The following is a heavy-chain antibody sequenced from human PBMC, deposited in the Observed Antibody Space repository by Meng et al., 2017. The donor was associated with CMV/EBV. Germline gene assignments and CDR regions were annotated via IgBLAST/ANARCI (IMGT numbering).Heavy chain of an antibody. CDR1: GFTFSDYY. D-gene: IGHD3-3*01. J-gene: IGHJ4*02. Sequence: GRSLRLSCAASGFTFSDYYMSWIRQAPGKGLEWVSYISSSGSTIYYADSVKGRFTISRDNAKNSLYLQMNSLRAEDTAVYYCARTPHDFWSGYYFDYWGQGTLVTVSS. CDR3: ARTPHDFWSGYYFDY. V-gene: IGHV3-11*01. CDR2: ISSSGSTI.